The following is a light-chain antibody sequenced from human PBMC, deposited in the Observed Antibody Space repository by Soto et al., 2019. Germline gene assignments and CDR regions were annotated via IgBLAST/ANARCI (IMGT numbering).Light chain of an antibody. J-gene: IGLJ1*01. V-gene: IGLV2-14*01. CDR3: SSYTRSSTLYV. Sequence: QSVLTQPASVSGSPGQSTTISCTGTSSDVGDYNYVSWYQQHPGKAPKLMIYEVSNRPSGVSNRFSGSKSGNTASLTISGLQAEDEADYYCSSYTRSSTLYVFGTGTKLTVL. CDR1: SSDVGDYNY. CDR2: EVS.